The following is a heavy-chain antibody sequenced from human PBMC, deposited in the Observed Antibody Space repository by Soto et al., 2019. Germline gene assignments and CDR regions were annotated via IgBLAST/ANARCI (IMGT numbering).Heavy chain of an antibody. D-gene: IGHD3-22*01. CDR2: ISYDGSDK. J-gene: IGHJ4*02. Sequence: GGSLRLSCAASGFTFSSYAMHWVRQAPGKGLEWVALISYDGSDKDYADSVKGRFTISRDNSRNTLFLQMNSLRAEDTAVYYCARDYYKYYDSSGYYRSPAYWGQGTLVNRLL. CDR1: GFTFSSYA. CDR3: ARDYYKYYDSSGYYRSPAY. V-gene: IGHV3-30-3*01.